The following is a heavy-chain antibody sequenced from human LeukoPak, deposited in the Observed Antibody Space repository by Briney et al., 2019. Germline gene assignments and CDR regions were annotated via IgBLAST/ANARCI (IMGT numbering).Heavy chain of an antibody. J-gene: IGHJ5*02. CDR3: ARKRYSSSWSHRENWFDP. CDR1: GGTFSSYA. Sequence: SVTVSCKASGGTFSSYAISWVRQAPGQGLEWMGGIIPIFGTANYAQKFQGRVTITADESTSTAYMELSSLRSEDTAVYYCARKRYSSSWSHRENWFDPWGQGTLVTVSS. CDR2: IIPIFGTA. V-gene: IGHV1-69*13. D-gene: IGHD6-13*01.